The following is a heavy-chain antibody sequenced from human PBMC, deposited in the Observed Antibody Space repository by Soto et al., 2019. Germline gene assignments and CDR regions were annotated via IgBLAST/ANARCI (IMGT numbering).Heavy chain of an antibody. CDR2: IISGGNT. J-gene: IGHJ4*02. Sequence: GGSLRLSCAASGFTFSNYAMTWVRQAPGKGLEWVSTIISGGNTYYADSVKGRFTISRDNSKNTLFLQMNSLRAEDMAVYYCAKAFYSSDRGEVFDYWGQGTLVTVSS. CDR1: GFTFSNYA. CDR3: AKAFYSSDRGEVFDY. D-gene: IGHD6-19*01. V-gene: IGHV3-23*01.